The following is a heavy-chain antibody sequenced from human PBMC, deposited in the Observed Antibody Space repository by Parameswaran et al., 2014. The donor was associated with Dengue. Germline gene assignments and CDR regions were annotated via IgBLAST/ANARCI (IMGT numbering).Heavy chain of an antibody. Sequence: KWIRQPPGKGLEWVSYISSSSSTIYYADSVKGRFTISRDNAKNSLYLQMNSLRAEDTAVYYCAREGWNDLLLFDYWGQGTLVTVSS. V-gene: IGHV3-48*01. CDR2: ISSSSSTI. J-gene: IGHJ4*02. D-gene: IGHD1-1*01. CDR3: AREGWNDLLLFDY.